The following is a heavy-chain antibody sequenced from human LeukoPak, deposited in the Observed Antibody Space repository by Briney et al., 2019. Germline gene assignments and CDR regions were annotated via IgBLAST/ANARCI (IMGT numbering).Heavy chain of an antibody. J-gene: IGHJ4*02. Sequence: GGSLRLSCTASGFTFSSYSMNWVRQASGKGLEWVSSISSSSTYIYYADSVMGRFTISRDNAKNSLYPQMNSLRVEDTAVYYCARDLVRGVVDYWGQGTLVTVSS. CDR1: GFTFSSYS. V-gene: IGHV3-21*01. D-gene: IGHD3-10*02. CDR2: ISSSSTYI. CDR3: ARDLVRGVVDY.